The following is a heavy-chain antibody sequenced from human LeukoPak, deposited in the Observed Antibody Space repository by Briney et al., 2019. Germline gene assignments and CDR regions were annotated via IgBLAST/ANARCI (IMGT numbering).Heavy chain of an antibody. J-gene: IGHJ4*02. Sequence: SETLSLTCTVSGGSISSYYWSWIRQPAGKGLEWIGRIYTSGSTNYNPSLKSRVTISVDTSKNQFSLKLSSVTAADTAVYYCARESITMVRGVPLIDYWGQGTLVTVSS. D-gene: IGHD3-10*01. CDR3: ARESITMVRGVPLIDY. V-gene: IGHV4-4*07. CDR2: IYTSGST. CDR1: GGSISSYY.